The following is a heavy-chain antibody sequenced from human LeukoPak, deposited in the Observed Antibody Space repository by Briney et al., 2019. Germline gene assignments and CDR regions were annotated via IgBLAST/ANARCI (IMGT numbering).Heavy chain of an antibody. D-gene: IGHD2-2*02. V-gene: IGHV4-38-2*02. CDR1: GYSISSGYY. CDR2: IYHSGNT. Sequence: SETLSLTCTVSGYSISSGYYWGWIRQPPGKGLEWIGSIYHSGNTYYNPSLKSRVTISVDTSKNQFSLKLSSVTAADTAVYYCARGPGVPAAIGEDYWGQGTLVTVSS. J-gene: IGHJ4*02. CDR3: ARGPGVPAAIGEDY.